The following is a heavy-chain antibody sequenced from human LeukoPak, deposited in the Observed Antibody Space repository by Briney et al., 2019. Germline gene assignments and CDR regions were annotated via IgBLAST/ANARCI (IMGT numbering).Heavy chain of an antibody. D-gene: IGHD3-16*01. CDR1: GFTFRNFA. J-gene: IGHJ6*03. CDR2: ISGSGDRT. V-gene: IGHV3-23*01. Sequence: GGSLRLSCATSGFTFRNFAMGWVRQAPGKGLEWVSAISGSGDRTYYADSVKGRFTVSRDNPKNTVYLKMDRLTVDDTAVYFCGKELYTTSPYYMAVWGKGTTVTVSS. CDR3: GKELYTTSPYYMAV.